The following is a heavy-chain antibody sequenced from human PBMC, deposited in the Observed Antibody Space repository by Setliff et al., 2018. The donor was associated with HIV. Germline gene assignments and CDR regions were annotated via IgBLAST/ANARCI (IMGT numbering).Heavy chain of an antibody. D-gene: IGHD3-3*01. CDR1: GYTFISYY. Sequence: SVKVSCKASGYTFISYYMHWVRQAPGQGLEWMGGIIPILGVANYAQKFQGRVTITADKSTTTAYMELSSLRSEDTAVYYCARDIPHDYTFWSGSTRFDPWGQGTLVTVSS. J-gene: IGHJ5*02. V-gene: IGHV1-69*10. CDR2: IIPILGVA. CDR3: ARDIPHDYTFWSGSTRFDP.